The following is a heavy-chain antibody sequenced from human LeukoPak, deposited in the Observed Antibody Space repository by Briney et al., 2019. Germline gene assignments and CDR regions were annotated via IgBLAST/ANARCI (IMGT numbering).Heavy chain of an antibody. J-gene: IGHJ5*02. V-gene: IGHV4-34*01. CDR1: GGSFSGYY. CDR2: INHSGST. CDR3: ARYSMTTEYNWFDP. D-gene: IGHD4-11*01. Sequence: SETLSLTCAVYGGSFSGYYWGWIRQPPGKGLEWIGEINHSGSTNYNPSLKSRVTISVDTSKNQFSLKLSSVTAADTAVYYCARYSMTTEYNWFDPWGQGTLVTVSS.